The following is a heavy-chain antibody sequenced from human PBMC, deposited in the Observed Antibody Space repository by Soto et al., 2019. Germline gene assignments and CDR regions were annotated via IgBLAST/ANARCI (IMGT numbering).Heavy chain of an antibody. CDR1: GFTFSGYS. Sequence: EVQLVESGGGLVQPGGSLRLSCAASGFTFSGYSMFWVRQATGKGLEYVSAINTNGVNTFYAKSVKGRFTISRDNSKNTMYLQMGSLRAEDMAVYYCARGRVEDSSGWAPYFDYWGQGTLVTVSS. J-gene: IGHJ4*02. D-gene: IGHD6-19*01. V-gene: IGHV3-64*01. CDR3: ARGRVEDSSGWAPYFDY. CDR2: INTNGVNT.